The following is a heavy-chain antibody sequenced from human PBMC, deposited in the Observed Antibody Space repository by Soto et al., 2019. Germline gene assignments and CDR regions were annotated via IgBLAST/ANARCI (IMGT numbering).Heavy chain of an antibody. CDR2: IIPIFGTA. CDR3: ARDYSPTYYYDSSGYFLRLYVMDV. V-gene: IGHV1-69*01. D-gene: IGHD3-22*01. Sequence: QVQLVQSGAEVKKPGSSVKVSCKASGGTFSSYAISWVRQAPGQGLEWMGGIIPIFGTANYAQKFQGRVTITADESTSTAYMELSSLRSEDTAVYYCARDYSPTYYYDSSGYFLRLYVMDVWGQGTTVTVSS. J-gene: IGHJ6*02. CDR1: GGTFSSYA.